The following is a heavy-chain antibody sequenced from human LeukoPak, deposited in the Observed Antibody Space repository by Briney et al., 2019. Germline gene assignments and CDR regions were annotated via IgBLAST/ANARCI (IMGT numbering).Heavy chain of an antibody. D-gene: IGHD4-17*01. CDR1: GFTLSSYA. CDR3: AKDIYAYVTNCFFDY. J-gene: IGHJ4*02. CDR2: STVGGTNT. Sequence: GGSLRLSCAASGFTLSSYAMSWVRQAPGTGLEWVSGSTVGGTNTHYADSVKGRFTISRDHSKNMLYLQMNSLRAEDTAIYYCAKDIYAYVTNCFFDYWGQGSLVTVSS. V-gene: IGHV3-23*01.